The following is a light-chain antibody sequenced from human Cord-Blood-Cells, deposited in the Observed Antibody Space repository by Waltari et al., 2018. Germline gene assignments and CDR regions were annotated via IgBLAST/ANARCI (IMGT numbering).Light chain of an antibody. CDR3: CSYAGSFPVV. CDR2: DVS. J-gene: IGLJ2*01. CDR1: SSDVGGYIY. Sequence: QSALTQPRSVSGSPGQSVTISCTGTSSDVGGYIYVSWYPQHPGKAPKLMIYDVSKRPSGVPDRFSGSKSGNTASLTISGLQAEDEADYYCCSYAGSFPVVFGGGTKLTVL. V-gene: IGLV2-11*01.